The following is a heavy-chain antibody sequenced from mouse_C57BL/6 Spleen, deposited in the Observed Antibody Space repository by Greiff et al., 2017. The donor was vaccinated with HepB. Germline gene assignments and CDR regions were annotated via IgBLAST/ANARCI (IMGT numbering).Heavy chain of an antibody. V-gene: IGHV1-55*01. Sequence: QVQLQQPGAELVKPGASVKMSCKASGYTFTSYWITWVKQRPGQGLEWIGDIYPGSGSTNYNEKFKSKATLTVDTSSSTAYMQLSSLTSEDSAVYYWAREEGGSSYWYFDVWGTGTTVTVSS. D-gene: IGHD1-1*01. CDR2: IYPGSGST. J-gene: IGHJ1*03. CDR3: AREEGGSSYWYFDV. CDR1: GYTFTSYW.